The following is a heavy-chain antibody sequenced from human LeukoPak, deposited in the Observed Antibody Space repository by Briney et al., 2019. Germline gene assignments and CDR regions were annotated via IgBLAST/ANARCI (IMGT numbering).Heavy chain of an antibody. CDR1: GDSISTSNSY. CDR3: ATMVPYYYGSGTSFAFYYFDY. J-gene: IGHJ4*02. CDR2: INHSGST. Sequence: SETLSLTCTVSGDSISTSNSYWGWIRQPPGKGLEWIGEINHSGSTNYNPSLKSRVTISVDTSKNQFSLKLSSVTAADTAVYYCATMVPYYYGSGTSFAFYYFDYWGQGTLVTVSS. V-gene: IGHV4-39*07. D-gene: IGHD3-10*01.